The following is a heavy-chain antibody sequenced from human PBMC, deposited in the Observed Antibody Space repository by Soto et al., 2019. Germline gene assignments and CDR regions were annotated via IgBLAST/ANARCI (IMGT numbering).Heavy chain of an antibody. Sequence: QLQLQESGPGLVKPSETLSLTCIVSADSVSTSSYYWGWIRQPPGKGLEWIGSIFYNGYTYYKPSLKSRVTISVDTSKNQFSLRLDSGTAADTAVYYCARTKGNYDFWAFDYWGRGTLVTVSS. CDR2: IFYNGYT. CDR3: ARTKGNYDFWAFDY. J-gene: IGHJ4*02. CDR1: ADSVSTSSYY. D-gene: IGHD3-3*01. V-gene: IGHV4-39*01.